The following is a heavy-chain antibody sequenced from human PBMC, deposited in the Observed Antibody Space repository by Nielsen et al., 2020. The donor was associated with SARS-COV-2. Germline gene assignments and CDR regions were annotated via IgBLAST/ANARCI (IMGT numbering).Heavy chain of an antibody. CDR2: ISWNSGSI. Sequence: SLKISCAASGFTFDDYAMHWVRQAPGKGLEWVSGISWNSGSIGYADSVKGRFTISRDNAKNSLYLQMNSLRAEDTALYHCARVPTGYYNWFDPWGQGTLVTVSS. D-gene: IGHD3-9*01. CDR1: GFTFDDYA. V-gene: IGHV3-9*01. CDR3: ARVPTGYYNWFDP. J-gene: IGHJ5*02.